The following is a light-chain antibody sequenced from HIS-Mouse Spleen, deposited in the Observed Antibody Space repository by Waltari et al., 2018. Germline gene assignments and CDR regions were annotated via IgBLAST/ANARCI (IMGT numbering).Light chain of an antibody. J-gene: IGLJ2*01. CDR2: DVS. V-gene: IGLV2-14*03. CDR3: SSYTSSSTVV. Sequence: QSALTQPASVSGSPGQSITISCTGTSSDVGGYNYVSWYQQHPGKAPKRMIYDVSNRPSRVSDRVSGSKSGNTAYLTISGLQAEDEADYYCSSYTSSSTVVFGGGTKLTVL. CDR1: SSDVGGYNY.